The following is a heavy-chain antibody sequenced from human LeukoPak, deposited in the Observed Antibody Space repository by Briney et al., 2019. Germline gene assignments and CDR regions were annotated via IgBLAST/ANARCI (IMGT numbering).Heavy chain of an antibody. V-gene: IGHV4-61*02. CDR1: GDSISSGSFY. J-gene: IGHJ4*02. D-gene: IGHD6-13*01. CDR2: IYPSGST. Sequence: NPSETLSLTCSVSGDSISSGSFYWSWIRQPAGRGLEWIGRIYPSGSTNYNPSLKSRVTISLGTSKNQFSLKLSSVTAADTAVYYCARDVLAAPGTFDYWGQGALVTVSS. CDR3: ARDVLAAPGTFDY.